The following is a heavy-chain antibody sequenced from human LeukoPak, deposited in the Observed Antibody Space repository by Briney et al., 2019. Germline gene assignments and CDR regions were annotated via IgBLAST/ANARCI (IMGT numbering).Heavy chain of an antibody. Sequence: SETLSLACTVSGGSISSYYWSWIRQPAGKGLEGIGRIYTSGSTNYNPSLKSRVTISVDTSKNQFSLKLSSVTAADTAVYYCARELRGDIVVVPAAMCWFDPWGQGTLVTVSS. CDR2: IYTSGST. CDR3: ARELRGDIVVVPAAMCWFDP. J-gene: IGHJ5*02. CDR1: GGSISSYY. V-gene: IGHV4-4*07. D-gene: IGHD2-2*01.